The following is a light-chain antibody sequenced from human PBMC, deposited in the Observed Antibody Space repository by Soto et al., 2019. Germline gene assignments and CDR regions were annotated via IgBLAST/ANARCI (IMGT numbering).Light chain of an antibody. CDR1: SSNIGSNY. CDR3: EAWDESPRWV. Sequence: QSVLTQPPSASGTPGQRVTISCSGSSSNIGSNYVYWYQQLPGTAPKLLIYRNNQRPSGVPDRFSGSKSGTSASLAISGLRSEEEADYYFEAWDESPRWVFGGGPKLTVL. J-gene: IGLJ3*02. CDR2: RNN. V-gene: IGLV1-47*01.